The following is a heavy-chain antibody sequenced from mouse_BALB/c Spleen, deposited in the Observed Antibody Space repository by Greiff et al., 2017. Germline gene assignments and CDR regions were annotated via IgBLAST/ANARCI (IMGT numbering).Heavy chain of an antibody. CDR1: GYTFTSYW. J-gene: IGHJ4*01. CDR3: ARGESNYGGAMDY. CDR2: IFPGTGTT. V-gene: IGHV1S132*01. Sequence: QVQLKESGAELVKPGASVKLSCKTSGYTFTSYWIQWVKQRPGQGLGWIGEIFPGTGTTYYNEKFKGKATLTIDTSSSTAYMQLSSLTSEDSAVYFCARGESNYGGAMDYWGQGTSVTVSS. D-gene: IGHD2-5*01.